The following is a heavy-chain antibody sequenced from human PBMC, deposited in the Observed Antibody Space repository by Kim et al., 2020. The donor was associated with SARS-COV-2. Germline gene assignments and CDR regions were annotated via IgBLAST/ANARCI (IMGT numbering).Heavy chain of an antibody. CDR3: AKDRASGDIAVAGTCDY. CDR2: ISYDGSNK. CDR1: GFTFSSYG. J-gene: IGHJ4*01. V-gene: IGHV3-30*18. D-gene: IGHD6-19*01. Sequence: GGSLRLSCAASGFTFSSYGMHWVRQAPGKGLEWVAVISYDGSNKYYADSVKGRFTISRDNSKNTLYLQMNSLRAEDTAVYYCAKDRASGDIAVAGTCDY.